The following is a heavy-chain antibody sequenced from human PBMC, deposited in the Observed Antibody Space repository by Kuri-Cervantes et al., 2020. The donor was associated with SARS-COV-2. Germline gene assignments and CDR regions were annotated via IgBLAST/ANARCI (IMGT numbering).Heavy chain of an antibody. J-gene: IGHJ4*02. Sequence: ETLSLTCTVSGGSISSSSYYWGWIRQPPGKGLEWVSAISRSGTYYADSVKGRFTISRDNFKNTLYLQMNSLRAEDTAVYYCAKVSDSMTTVTTLGVWGQGTLVTVSS. D-gene: IGHD4-17*01. CDR1: GGSISSSSYY. V-gene: IGHV3-23*01. CDR3: AKVSDSMTTVTTLGV. CDR2: ISRSGT.